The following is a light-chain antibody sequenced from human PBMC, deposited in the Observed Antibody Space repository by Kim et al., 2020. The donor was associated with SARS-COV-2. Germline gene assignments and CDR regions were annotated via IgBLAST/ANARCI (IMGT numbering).Light chain of an antibody. J-gene: IGLJ1*01. V-gene: IGLV3-1*01. Sequence: SYELTQPPSVSVSPGQTASITCSGYKLGDKYVSWYQQKPGQSPVVVFYQDNQRPSGIPERFSGSNSGNTATLTISGTQAMDEADYYCRAWDSSTHNYVFG. CDR3: RAWDSSTHNYV. CDR1: KLGDKY. CDR2: QDN.